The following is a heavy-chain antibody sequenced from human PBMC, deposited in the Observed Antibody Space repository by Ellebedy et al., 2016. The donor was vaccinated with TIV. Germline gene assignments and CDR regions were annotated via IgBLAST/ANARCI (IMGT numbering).Heavy chain of an antibody. D-gene: IGHD6-19*01. V-gene: IGHV3-15*01. J-gene: IGHJ4*02. CDR2: IKSKTDGGTT. CDR3: TTGRGMQWLVSNFDY. Sequence: GESLKISCAASGFTFSNAWMCWVRQAPGKGLEWVGRIKSKTDGGTTDYAAPVKGRFTISRDDSKTTLYLQMSSLKTEDTAVYSCTTGRGMQWLVSNFDYWGQGTLVTVSS. CDR1: GFTFSNAW.